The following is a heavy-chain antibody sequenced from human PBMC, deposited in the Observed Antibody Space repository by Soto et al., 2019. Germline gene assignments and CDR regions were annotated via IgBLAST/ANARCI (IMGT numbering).Heavy chain of an antibody. V-gene: IGHV3-74*01. D-gene: IGHD4-4*01. J-gene: IGHJ4*02. CDR3: VRAGYDSNYYAVTPLCAGHF. CDR1: GFTLSRYW. CDR2: INNDGNRT. Sequence: EVQLVESGGGLVHPGESLRLSCAASGFTLSRYWMHWVRQAPGEGLVWVSRINNDGNRTTYADSVRGRFTISRDNAKNSLYMQMNSLRDEDSAVYYCVRAGYDSNYYAVTPLCAGHFCGQGTLVTVSS.